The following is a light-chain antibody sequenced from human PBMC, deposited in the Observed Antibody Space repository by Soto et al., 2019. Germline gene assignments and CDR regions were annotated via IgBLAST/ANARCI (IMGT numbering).Light chain of an antibody. Sequence: QSVLTQPASVSGSPGQSITISCTGTSSDVGDYNYVSWYQQHPGKAPKLMIYEVSNRPSGVSNRFADSKSGNTASLTISGLQAEDEADYYCSSYTSSSTLYVFGTGTKLTVL. V-gene: IGLV2-14*01. CDR1: SSDVGDYNY. J-gene: IGLJ1*01. CDR3: SSYTSSSTLYV. CDR2: EVS.